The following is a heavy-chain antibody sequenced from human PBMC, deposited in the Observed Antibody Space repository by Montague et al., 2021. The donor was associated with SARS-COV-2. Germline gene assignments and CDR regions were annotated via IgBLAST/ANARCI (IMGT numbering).Heavy chain of an antibody. CDR3: ARETITADAFDI. CDR1: GASVGSSD. CDR2: FYIVGST. J-gene: IGHJ3*02. V-gene: IGHV4-59*02. D-gene: IGHD1-14*01. Sequence: SETLSLTCTVSGASVGSSDWGWIRQSPGKGLEWIGYFYIVGSTDYNPSLKSRATISRDTSKNQFSLKVRSVTAADTAVYYCARETITADAFDIWGQGTMVTVSS.